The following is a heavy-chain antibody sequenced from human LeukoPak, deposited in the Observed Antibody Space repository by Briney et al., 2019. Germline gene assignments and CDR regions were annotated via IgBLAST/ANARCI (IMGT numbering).Heavy chain of an antibody. Sequence: GGSLRLSCAASGFTFSSYWMSWVRQAPGKGLEWVANIKQDGSEKYYVDSVKGRFTISRDNAKNSLYLQMNSLRAEDTAVYYCARVWSPEQAWFDPWGQGTLVTVSS. CDR2: IKQDGSEK. V-gene: IGHV3-7*03. J-gene: IGHJ5*02. CDR1: GFTFSSYW. D-gene: IGHD3-3*01. CDR3: ARVWSPEQAWFDP.